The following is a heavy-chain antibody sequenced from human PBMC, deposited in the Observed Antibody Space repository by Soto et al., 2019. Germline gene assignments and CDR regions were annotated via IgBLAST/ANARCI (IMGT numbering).Heavy chain of an antibody. CDR3: ARTSPGLYDSSGYYLIYFDY. Sequence: GGSLRLSCAASGFTFTTYSLSWVRQAPGKGPEWVSGIVQDGSTKYADSVKGRFTISRDNSKNTLYLQMNSLRAEDTAVYYCARTSPGLYDSSGYYLIYFDYWGQGTLVTVSS. CDR2: IVQDGST. J-gene: IGHJ4*02. CDR1: GFTFTTYS. D-gene: IGHD3-22*01. V-gene: IGHV3-23*01.